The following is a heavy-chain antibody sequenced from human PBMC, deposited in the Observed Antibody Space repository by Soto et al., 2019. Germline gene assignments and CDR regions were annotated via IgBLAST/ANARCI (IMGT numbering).Heavy chain of an antibody. J-gene: IGHJ6*03. CDR3: ARDPRYYYGSGSYSDYYYYMDV. CDR1: GFTFSSYW. D-gene: IGHD3-10*01. Sequence: EVQLVEYGGGLVQPGGSLRLSCAASGFTFSSYWMSWVRQAPGKGLEWVANIKQDGSEKYYVDSVKGRFTISRDNAKNSLYLQMNSLRAEDTAVYYCARDPRYYYGSGSYSDYYYYMDVWGNVSTVTVSS. V-gene: IGHV3-7*03. CDR2: IKQDGSEK.